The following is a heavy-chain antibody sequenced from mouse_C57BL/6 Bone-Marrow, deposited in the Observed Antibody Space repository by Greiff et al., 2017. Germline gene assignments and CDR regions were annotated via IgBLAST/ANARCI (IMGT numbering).Heavy chain of an antibody. V-gene: IGHV1-69*01. J-gene: IGHJ2*01. Sequence: QVQLQQSGAELVMPGASVKLSCKASGYTFTSYWMHWVKQRPGQGLEWIGEIDPSDSYTNYNQKFKGKSTLTVDKSSSTAYMQLSSLTSEDSAVYYCARRRCCFRTLDYWGQGTTLTVSS. CDR3: ARRRCCFRTLDY. CDR2: IDPSDSYT. CDR1: GYTFTSYW. D-gene: IGHD3-3*01.